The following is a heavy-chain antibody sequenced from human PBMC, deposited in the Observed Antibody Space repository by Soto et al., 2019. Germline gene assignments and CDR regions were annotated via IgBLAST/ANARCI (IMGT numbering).Heavy chain of an antibody. V-gene: IGHV3-7*01. J-gene: IGHJ4*02. CDR3: ARERGSSSSRFFDY. CDR2: IKEDGSEK. D-gene: IGHD6-6*01. Sequence: PGGSLRLSCAASGFTFSNYWMSWVRQAPGKGLEWVANIKEDGSEKYYVDSVKGRFTISRDNAKRSLFLQMNSLRAEDTAVYYCARERGSSSSRFFDYWGQGKLVTVSS. CDR1: GFTFSNYW.